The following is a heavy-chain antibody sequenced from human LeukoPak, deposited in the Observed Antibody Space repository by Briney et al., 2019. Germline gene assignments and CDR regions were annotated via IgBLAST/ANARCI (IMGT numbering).Heavy chain of an antibody. Sequence: PGGSLRLSCAASGFTFSSYGMHWVRQAPGKGLEWVAFIRYDGSNKYYADSVKGRFTISRNNSKNTLYLQMNSLRAEDTAVYYCAKLDHFEAAGTIWGQGTLVTVSS. CDR1: GFTFSSYG. D-gene: IGHD6-13*01. J-gene: IGHJ4*02. CDR3: AKLDHFEAAGTI. CDR2: IRYDGSNK. V-gene: IGHV3-30*02.